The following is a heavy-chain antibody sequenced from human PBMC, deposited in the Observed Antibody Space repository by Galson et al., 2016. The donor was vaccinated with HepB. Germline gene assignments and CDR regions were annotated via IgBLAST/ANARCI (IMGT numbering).Heavy chain of an antibody. Sequence: SLRLSCAASGFTFSSYWMHWVRLAPQKGLVWVSRINSDGSDTNYADSAKGRFTISRDNAHNTLYLQMNSLRVEVIAGYYCVRAAYSLDHWGQGTLVTVSS. D-gene: IGHD3-16*01. J-gene: IGHJ4*02. CDR2: INSDGSDT. CDR3: VRAAYSLDH. CDR1: GFTFSSYW. V-gene: IGHV3-74*01.